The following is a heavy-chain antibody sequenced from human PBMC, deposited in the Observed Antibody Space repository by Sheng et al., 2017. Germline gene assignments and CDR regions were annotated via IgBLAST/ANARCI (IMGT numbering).Heavy chain of an antibody. V-gene: IGHV2-70*15. D-gene: IGHD3-22*01. CDR3: ARSRYYYDSSGYYPYWYFDL. CDR2: IDWDDDK. CDR1: GFSLSTSGMC. Sequence: QVTLRESGPALVKPTQTLTLTCTFSGFSLSTSGMCVSWIRQPPGKALEWLARIDWDDDKYYSTSLKTRLTISKDTSKNQVVLTMTNMDPVDTATYYCARSRYYYDSSGYYPYWYFDLWGRGTLVTVSS. J-gene: IGHJ2*01.